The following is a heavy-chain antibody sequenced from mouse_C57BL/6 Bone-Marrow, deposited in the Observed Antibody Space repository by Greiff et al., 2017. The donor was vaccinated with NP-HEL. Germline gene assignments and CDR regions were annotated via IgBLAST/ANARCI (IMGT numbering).Heavy chain of an antibody. D-gene: IGHD1-1*01. V-gene: IGHV1-19*01. CDR2: INPYNGGT. CDR3: AKRGLLLYAMDD. CDR1: GYTFTDYY. Sequence: EVQLQQSGPVLVKPGASVKMSCKASGYTFTDYYMNWVKQSHGKSLEWIGVINPYNGGTSYNQKFKGKATLTVDKSSSTAYMELNSLTSEDSAVYYCAKRGLLLYAMDDWGKGTSVTVSS. J-gene: IGHJ4*01.